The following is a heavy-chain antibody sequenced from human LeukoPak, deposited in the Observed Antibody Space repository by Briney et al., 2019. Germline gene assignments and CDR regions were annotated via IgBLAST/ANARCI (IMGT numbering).Heavy chain of an antibody. Sequence: PGGSLRLSCAASGFTFSDYFMDWVRQAPGKGLEWVGRIRNKANRYTIDYAASVKGRFTISRDDSKNSLYLQMNSLTIEDTAVYYCVRATYCTGGSCYTGDYWGQGTLATVSS. CDR1: GFTFSDYF. CDR2: IRNKANRYTI. J-gene: IGHJ4*02. D-gene: IGHD2-15*01. V-gene: IGHV3-72*01. CDR3: VRATYCTGGSCYTGDY.